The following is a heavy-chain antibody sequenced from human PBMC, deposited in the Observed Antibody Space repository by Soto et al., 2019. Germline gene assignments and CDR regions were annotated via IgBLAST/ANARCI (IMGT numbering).Heavy chain of an antibody. CDR3: ASPTEGGFDS. D-gene: IGHD1-26*01. V-gene: IGHV1-3*01. CDR2: INAGNGNT. J-gene: IGHJ4*02. CDR1: GYSFTSYA. Sequence: QVQLVQSGAEVKKPGASVKVSCKASGYSFTSYAMHWVRQAPGQRLEWMGWINAGNGNTKYSQKFQGRVTITRDTSASTADMELSGLRSEDTAVYYCASPTEGGFDSWGQGTLVTVSS.